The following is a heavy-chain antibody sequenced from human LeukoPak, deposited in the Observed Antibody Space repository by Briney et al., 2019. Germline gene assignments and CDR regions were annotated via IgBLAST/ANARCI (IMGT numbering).Heavy chain of an antibody. Sequence: GGSLGLSCAASGFTFSSYWMHWVRQAPGKGLEWVSRINSDGSSTSYADSVKGRFTISRDNAKNTLNVQMNSLRAEDTAVYYCARAGRWELQHEGPDYWGQRTLVTVSS. D-gene: IGHD1-26*01. CDR1: GFTFSSYW. V-gene: IGHV3-74*01. CDR3: ARAGRWELQHEGPDY. CDR2: INSDGSST. J-gene: IGHJ4*02.